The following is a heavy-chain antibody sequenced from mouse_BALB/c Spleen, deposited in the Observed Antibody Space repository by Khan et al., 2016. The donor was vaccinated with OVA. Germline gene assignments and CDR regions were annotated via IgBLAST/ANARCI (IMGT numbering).Heavy chain of an antibody. CDR1: GYTFINYW. CDR2: INPSTGYT. CDR3: ARRGLRWDFDY. Sequence: QSGAELAKPGASVKMSCKASGYTFINYWILWIKQRPGQGLEWIGYINPSTGYTEYNQNFKDKATLTADKSSSTAYMQLSSLTSEESTVEYCARRGLRWDFDYWGQGNTVTV. V-gene: IGHV1-7*01. D-gene: IGHD1-1*01. J-gene: IGHJ2*01.